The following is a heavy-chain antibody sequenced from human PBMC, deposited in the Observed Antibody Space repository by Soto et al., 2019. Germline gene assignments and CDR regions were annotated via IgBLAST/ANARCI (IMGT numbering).Heavy chain of an antibody. J-gene: IGHJ3*02. CDR3: SRHMSPRYFGCLLFYAFNI. Sequence: GESLKISFKASGYSFTSYWIGWVRQMPGKGLEWMGIIYPGDSDTRYSPSFQGKVRISADKSTSTVYLQWSSLKASDTAMYYCSRHMSPRYFGCLLFYAFNILGQGTMVTL. D-gene: IGHD3-9*01. CDR2: IYPGDSDT. CDR1: GYSFTSYW. V-gene: IGHV5-51*01.